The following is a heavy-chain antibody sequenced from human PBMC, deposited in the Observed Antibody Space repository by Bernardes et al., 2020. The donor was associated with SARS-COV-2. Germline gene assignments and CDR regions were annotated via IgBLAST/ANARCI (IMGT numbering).Heavy chain of an antibody. CDR2: INHSGST. CDR1: GGSFSGYS. J-gene: IGHJ5*02. V-gene: IGHV4-34*01. CDR3: ARGLGLPFTIFGVVQSWWFDP. D-gene: IGHD3-3*01. Sequence: ETLSLTCAVYGGSFSGYSWSWMRQSPGKWLEWIGDINHSGSTNYNPSLKTRVTMSLDTSKNQFSLKLSSVTAADTAVYYCARGLGLPFTIFGVVQSWWFDPWGQGTLVTVSS.